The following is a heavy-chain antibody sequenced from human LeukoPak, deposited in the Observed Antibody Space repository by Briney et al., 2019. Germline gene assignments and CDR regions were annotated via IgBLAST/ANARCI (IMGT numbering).Heavy chain of an antibody. Sequence: SDTLSLTCTVYGRSISSTNYYWGWIRQPPGKGLEWIGRIYYSESTFYDPSLRSRVTIYVDTSKNQFSLKLSAGAAAYTAVYFCARHEYYFDNWGQGTPVTVSS. CDR2: IYYSEST. J-gene: IGHJ4*02. CDR3: ARHEYYFDN. V-gene: IGHV4-39*01. CDR1: GRSISSTNYY.